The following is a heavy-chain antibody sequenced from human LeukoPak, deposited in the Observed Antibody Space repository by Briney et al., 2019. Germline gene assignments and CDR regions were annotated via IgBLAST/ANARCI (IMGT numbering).Heavy chain of an antibody. V-gene: IGHV3-21*01. CDR3: ARERKGLKWEPPPRSYYYYMDV. CDR2: ISSTSTYI. J-gene: IGHJ6*03. Sequence: GGSLRLSCAASGFTFNDYSMNWVRQAPGKGLEWVSSISSTSTYIYYADSVKGRFTISRDNAKNSLYLQMNSLRAEDTAVYYCARERKGLKWEPPPRSYYYYMDVWGKGTTVTVSS. CDR1: GFTFNDYS. D-gene: IGHD1-26*01.